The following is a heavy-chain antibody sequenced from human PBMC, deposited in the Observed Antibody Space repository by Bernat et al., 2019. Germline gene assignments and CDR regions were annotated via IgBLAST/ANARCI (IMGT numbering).Heavy chain of an antibody. V-gene: IGHV3-74*01. CDR3: ARDIAAAPDFDY. D-gene: IGHD6-13*01. J-gene: IGHJ4*02. CDR2: INSDGRST. CDR1: GFTFSSYW. Sequence: EVQLVESGGGLVQPGGSLRLSCAASGFTFSSYWMHWVRQAPGKGLVWVSRINSDGRSTSYADSVKGRFTISRDNAKNTLYLQLNSLRAEDTAAYYCARDIAAAPDFDYWGQGALVTVSS.